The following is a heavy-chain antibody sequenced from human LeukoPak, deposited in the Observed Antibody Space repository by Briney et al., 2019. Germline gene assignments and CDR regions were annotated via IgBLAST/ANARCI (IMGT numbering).Heavy chain of an antibody. D-gene: IGHD6-13*01. CDR3: TRALYSSSWYSGSDAFDI. V-gene: IGHV3-73*01. J-gene: IGHJ3*02. CDR1: GFTFSGSA. CDR2: IRSKASSYAT. Sequence: GGSLKLSCAASGFTFSGSAMHWVRQASGKGLEWVGRIRSKASSYATAYAASVKGRFTISRDDSKNTAYLQMNSLKTEDTAVYYCTRALYSSSWYSGSDAFDIWGQGTMVTVSS.